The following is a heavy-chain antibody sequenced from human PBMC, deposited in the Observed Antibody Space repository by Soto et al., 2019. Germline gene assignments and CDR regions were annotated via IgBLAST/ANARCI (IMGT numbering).Heavy chain of an antibody. CDR3: ARDQSSGWYQGWFDP. D-gene: IGHD6-19*01. CDR1: GYTFTSYG. V-gene: IGHV1-18*01. Sequence: ASVKVSCKASGYTFTSYGISWVRQAPGQGLEWMGWISAYNGNTNYAQKLQGRVTMTTDTSTSTAYMELRSLRSDDTAVYYCARDQSSGWYQGWFDPWGQGTLVTVSS. J-gene: IGHJ5*02. CDR2: ISAYNGNT.